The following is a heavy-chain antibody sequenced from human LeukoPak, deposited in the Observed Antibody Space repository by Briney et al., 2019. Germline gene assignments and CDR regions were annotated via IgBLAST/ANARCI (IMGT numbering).Heavy chain of an antibody. Sequence: SETLSLTCTVSGGSISSGDYYWSWIRQPPGKGLEWIGYIYYSGSTYYNPSLKSRVTISVDTSKNQFSLKLSSVTAADTAVYYSARGPREDAFDIWGQGTMVTVSS. J-gene: IGHJ3*02. CDR3: ARGPREDAFDI. CDR1: GGSISSGDYY. V-gene: IGHV4-30-4*01. CDR2: IYYSGST.